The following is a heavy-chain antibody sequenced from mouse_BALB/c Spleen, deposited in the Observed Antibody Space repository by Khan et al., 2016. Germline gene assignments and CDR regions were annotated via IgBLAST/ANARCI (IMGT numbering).Heavy chain of an antibody. Sequence: EVELVESGGGLVQPGGSLRLSCATSGFTFTDYYMSWVRQPPGKALEWLGFIRNKANGYTTEYSASVKGRFTISRDNSQSILYLQMNTLRAEDSATYYCARNGNPFDYWGQGTTLTVSS. V-gene: IGHV7-3*02. CDR1: GFTFTDYY. CDR3: ARNGNPFDY. CDR2: IRNKANGYTT. J-gene: IGHJ2*01. D-gene: IGHD2-1*01.